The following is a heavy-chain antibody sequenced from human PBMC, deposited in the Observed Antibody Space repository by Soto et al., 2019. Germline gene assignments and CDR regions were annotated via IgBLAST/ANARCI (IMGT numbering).Heavy chain of an antibody. Sequence: QVKLVESGGGVVQPGRSPRLSCAASGFSLSTYGMHWVRQAPGKGLEWVAVISYDGSKKDYAESVKGRFTISRDNSGNTLFLQMNSLKPEDSGVYYCARVVSGWYGGNLDYWGHGTLVTVSP. CDR2: ISYDGSKK. D-gene: IGHD6-19*01. CDR3: ARVVSGWYGGNLDY. J-gene: IGHJ4*03. V-gene: IGHV3-30*03. CDR1: GFSLSTYG.